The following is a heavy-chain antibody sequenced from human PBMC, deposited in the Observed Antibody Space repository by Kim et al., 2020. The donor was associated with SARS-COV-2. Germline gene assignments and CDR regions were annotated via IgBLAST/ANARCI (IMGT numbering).Heavy chain of an antibody. CDR2: IKQDGSEK. Sequence: GGSLRLSCAASGFTFSSYWMSWVRQAPGKGLEWVANIKQDGSEKYYVDSVKGRFTISRDNAKNSLYLQMNSLRAEDTAVYYCARGGSSSWSTFDYWGQGTLVTVSS. D-gene: IGHD6-13*01. CDR3: ARGGSSSWSTFDY. V-gene: IGHV3-7*03. CDR1: GFTFSSYW. J-gene: IGHJ4*02.